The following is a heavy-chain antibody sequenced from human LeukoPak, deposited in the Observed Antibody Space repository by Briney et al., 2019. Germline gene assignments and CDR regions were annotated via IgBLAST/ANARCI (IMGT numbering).Heavy chain of an antibody. Sequence: GGSLRLSCAASGFTFSSYGMHWVRQAPGKGLEWVAVISYDGSNKYYADSVKGRFTISRDNSKNTLSLQMNSLTGEDTAVYYCVRNPDDPSYFYYMDVWGNGTTATVSS. CDR1: GFTFSSYG. V-gene: IGHV3-30*03. CDR3: VRNPDDPSYFYYMDV. J-gene: IGHJ6*03. CDR2: ISYDGSNK.